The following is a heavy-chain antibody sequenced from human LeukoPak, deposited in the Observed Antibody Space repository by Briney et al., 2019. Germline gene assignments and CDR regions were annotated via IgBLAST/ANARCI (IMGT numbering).Heavy chain of an antibody. J-gene: IGHJ6*02. CDR2: ISGDGGST. V-gene: IGHV3-43*02. D-gene: IGHD3-10*01. Sequence: GGSLRLSCAASGFTFDDYAMHWVRQAPGKGLEWVSLISGDGGSTYYADSVKGRFTISRDNSKNSLYLQMNSLRTEDTALYYCAKSRSPYYYYYGMDVWGQRTTVTVSS. CDR1: GFTFDDYA. CDR3: AKSRSPYYYYYGMDV.